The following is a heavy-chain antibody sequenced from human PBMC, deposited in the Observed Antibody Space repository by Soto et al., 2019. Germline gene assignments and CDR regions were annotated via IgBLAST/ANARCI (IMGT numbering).Heavy chain of an antibody. CDR3: ARCYSSGWNGTLYYYYYYMDV. J-gene: IGHJ6*03. Sequence: ASVKVSCKASGYTFTGYYMHWVRQAPGQGLEWMGWINPNSGGTNYAQKFQGWVTMTRDTSISTAYMELSRLRSDDTAVYYCARCYSSGWNGTLYYYYYYMDVWGKGTTVTVSS. V-gene: IGHV1-2*04. CDR2: INPNSGGT. CDR1: GYTFTGYY. D-gene: IGHD6-19*01.